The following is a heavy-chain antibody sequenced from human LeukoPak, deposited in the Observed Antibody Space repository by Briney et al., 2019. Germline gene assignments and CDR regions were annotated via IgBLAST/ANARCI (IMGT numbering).Heavy chain of an antibody. V-gene: IGHV1-46*01. CDR1: GYTFTSYY. CDR3: ARDPSGHLVRGRWFDP. Sequence: ASVKVSCKASGYTFTSYYMHWVRQAPGQGLEWMGIINPSGGSTSYAQKFQGRVTMTRDMSTSTVYMELSSLRSEDTAVYYCARDPSGHLVRGRWFDPWGQGTLVTVSS. CDR2: INPSGGST. J-gene: IGHJ5*02. D-gene: IGHD6-6*01.